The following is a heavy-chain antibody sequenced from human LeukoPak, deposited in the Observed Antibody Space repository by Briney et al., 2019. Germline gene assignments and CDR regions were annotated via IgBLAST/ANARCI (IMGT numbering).Heavy chain of an antibody. CDR3: ARVESFKWFDP. V-gene: IGHV4-61*01. D-gene: IGHD1-26*01. CDR1: GASVSSNSYY. CDR2: IYYSGST. J-gene: IGHJ5*02. Sequence: SETLSLTCTVSGASVSSNSYYWRWIRQPPGKGLEWIGYIYYSGSTNYNPSLKSRVTISLDTSKNQFSLKLSSVTAADTAVYYCARVESFKWFDPWGQGTLVTVSS.